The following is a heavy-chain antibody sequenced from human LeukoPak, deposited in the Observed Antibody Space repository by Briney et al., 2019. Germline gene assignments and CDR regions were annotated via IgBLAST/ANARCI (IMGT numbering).Heavy chain of an antibody. J-gene: IGHJ4*02. CDR2: IIPIFGTA. Sequence: GSSVKVSCKASGGTFSSYAISWVRQAPGQGHEWMGRIIPIFGTANYAQKYQGRVTITTDESTSTANMELSSQRSEDTAVYYCARDTSVLGGMITFGGVFDYWGQGTLVTVSS. CDR1: GGTFSSYA. D-gene: IGHD3-16*01. CDR3: ARDTSVLGGMITFGGVFDY. V-gene: IGHV1-69*05.